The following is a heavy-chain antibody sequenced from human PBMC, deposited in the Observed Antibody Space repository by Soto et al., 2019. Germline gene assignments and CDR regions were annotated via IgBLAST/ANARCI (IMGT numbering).Heavy chain of an antibody. Sequence: QIQLVQSGAEVKKPGASVKVSCKASGYTFTSYGISWVRQAPGQGLEWMGWISTYNGNTNNAQKFQGRVTMTTDTSTCNAYMELRSRISDDTAVFSCLMMARPQPPRSNWKLPYYFDYWGQGTLVTVSS. CDR3: LMMARPQPPRSNWKLPYYFDY. CDR2: ISTYNGNT. CDR1: GYTFTSYG. J-gene: IGHJ4*02. D-gene: IGHD1-1*01. V-gene: IGHV1-18*01.